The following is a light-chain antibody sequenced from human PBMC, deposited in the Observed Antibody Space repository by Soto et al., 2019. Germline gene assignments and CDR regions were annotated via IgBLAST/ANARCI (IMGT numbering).Light chain of an antibody. Sequence: EFVLTQSPATLSLSPGERATLSCRASQSVSSSYLAWYQQKPGQAPRLLIYGASSRATGIPDRFSGSGSGTDFTLTISRLEPEDFAVYYCQQYGSSPRTFGQGTKVDI. V-gene: IGKV3-20*01. CDR2: GAS. CDR1: QSVSSSY. CDR3: QQYGSSPRT. J-gene: IGKJ1*01.